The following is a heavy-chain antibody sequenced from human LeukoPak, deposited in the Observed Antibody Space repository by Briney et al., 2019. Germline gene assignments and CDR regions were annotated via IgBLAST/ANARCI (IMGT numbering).Heavy chain of an antibody. V-gene: IGHV3-74*01. D-gene: IGHD2-15*01. CDR3: ATELRESGASSRNAFDI. CDR2: INSDGSYT. CDR1: GFTFSTYW. J-gene: IGHJ3*02. Sequence: PGGSLRLSCTASGFTFSTYWMHWVRQAPGKGLVWVSLINSDGSYTDFADSVKGRFTISRDNAQSTLYLQMNSLRAEDTAVYYCATELRESGASSRNAFDIWGQGTVVSVSS.